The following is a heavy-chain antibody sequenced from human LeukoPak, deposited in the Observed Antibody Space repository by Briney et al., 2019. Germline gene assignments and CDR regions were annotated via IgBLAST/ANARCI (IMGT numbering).Heavy chain of an antibody. CDR3: ARSTLAPDVFDF. Sequence: GGSLRLSCDASGFSFSAYYMSCIRQAPGKGLEWVSYISDSSTYTNYADSVKGRFTISRDNANNSLYLQVNSLRAEDTAVYYCARSTLAPDVFDFWGQRTMVTVST. V-gene: IGHV3-11*03. D-gene: IGHD1-1*01. J-gene: IGHJ3*01. CDR2: ISDSSTYT. CDR1: GFSFSAYY.